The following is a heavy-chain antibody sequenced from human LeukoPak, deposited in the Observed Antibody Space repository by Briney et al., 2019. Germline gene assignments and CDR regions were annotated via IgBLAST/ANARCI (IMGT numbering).Heavy chain of an antibody. CDR2: IYYSGST. V-gene: IGHV4-59*01. CDR1: GGSISSYY. D-gene: IGHD3-10*01. Sequence: PSETLSLTCTVSGGSISSYYWSWIRQPPGKGLEWIGYIYYSGSTNYNPSLKSRVTISVDTSKNQCSLKLSSVTAADTAVYYCARAMVRGVIRLSDYWGQGTLVTVSS. CDR3: ARAMVRGVIRLSDY. J-gene: IGHJ4*02.